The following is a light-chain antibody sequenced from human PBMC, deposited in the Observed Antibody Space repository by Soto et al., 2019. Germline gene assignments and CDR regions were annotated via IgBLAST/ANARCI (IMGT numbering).Light chain of an antibody. V-gene: IGLV2-14*03. J-gene: IGLJ1*01. CDR3: NSYTSSNPLGV. CDR2: DVS. Sequence: HSVLTQPASVSGSPGQSITISCTGTSSDIGGYEYVSWYQQQPGKAPKRIIYDVSDRPSGVSNRFSGSKSGNTASLAISGLQAEDEADYYCNSYTSSNPLGVFGTGTKVTVL. CDR1: SSDIGGYEY.